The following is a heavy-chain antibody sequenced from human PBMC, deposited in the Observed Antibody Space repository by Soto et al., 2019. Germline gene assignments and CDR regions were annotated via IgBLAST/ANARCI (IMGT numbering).Heavy chain of an antibody. CDR1: GGSISSSSYF. J-gene: IGHJ4*02. Sequence: ETLSLTCTVSGGSISSSSYFWGWIRQPPGKGLEWIASIYYSGNTYYNPSLKSRVTISVDTSKNQFSLKLTSVTAADTSVYYCARVWGYYFDYWGQGTLVTVSS. V-gene: IGHV4-39*01. CDR2: IYYSGNT. D-gene: IGHD2-21*01. CDR3: ARVWGYYFDY.